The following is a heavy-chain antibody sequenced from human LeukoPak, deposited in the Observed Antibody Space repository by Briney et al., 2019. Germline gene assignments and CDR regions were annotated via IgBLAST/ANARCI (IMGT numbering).Heavy chain of an antibody. J-gene: IGHJ4*02. CDR3: ARAIAVAGLASAGLNFDY. Sequence: KTSETLSLTCTVSGGSISSYYWSWLRQPPGKGLEWIGYIYYSGSTNYNPSLKSRVTISVDTSKNQFSLKLSSVTAADTAVYYCARAIAVAGLASAGLNFDYWGQGTLVTVSS. V-gene: IGHV4-59*01. D-gene: IGHD6-19*01. CDR2: IYYSGST. CDR1: GGSISSYY.